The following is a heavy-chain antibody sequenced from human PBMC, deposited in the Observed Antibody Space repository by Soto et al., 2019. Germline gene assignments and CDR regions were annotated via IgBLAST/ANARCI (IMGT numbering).Heavy chain of an antibody. CDR3: ARVAIPHVFLDYYYGMDV. D-gene: IGHD2-2*02. J-gene: IGHJ6*02. V-gene: IGHV3-33*01. CDR2: IWYDGSNK. Sequence: QVQLVESGGGVVQPGRSLRLSCAASGFTFSSYGMHWVRQAPGKGLEWVAVIWYDGSNKYYADSVKGRFTISRDNSKNTLYLQMNSLRAEDTAVYYCARVAIPHVFLDYYYGMDVWGQGTTVTVSS. CDR1: GFTFSSYG.